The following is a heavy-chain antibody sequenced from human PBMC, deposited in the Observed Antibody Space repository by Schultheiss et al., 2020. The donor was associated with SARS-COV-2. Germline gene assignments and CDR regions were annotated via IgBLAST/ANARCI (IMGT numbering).Heavy chain of an antibody. CDR2: INPSGGRT. D-gene: IGHD3-3*01. V-gene: IGHV1-46*01. J-gene: IGHJ3*01. CDR1: GYTFTGYY. Sequence: ASVKVSCKASGYTFTGYYMHWVRQAPGQGLEWVGMINPSGGRTTSAQKFQGRATVTRDTSTSTVYMDLSGLRFEDTAVYYCARDYNFWSGYSGPGAFDLWGQGTMVTVSS. CDR3: ARDYNFWSGYSGPGAFDL.